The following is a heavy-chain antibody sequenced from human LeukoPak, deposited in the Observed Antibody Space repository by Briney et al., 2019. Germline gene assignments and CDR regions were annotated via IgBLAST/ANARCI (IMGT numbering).Heavy chain of an antibody. CDR2: IYPGDFDT. Sequence: GESLKISCKGSGYSFTNYWIAWVRQMSGKGLEWMGIIYPGDFDTRYSPSFQGQVTISVDKSISTAYLHWSSLKGSDTAMYYCARLNQEGYYYYGMDVWGQGTTVTVSS. V-gene: IGHV5-51*01. J-gene: IGHJ6*02. CDR1: GYSFTNYW. CDR3: ARLNQEGYYYYGMDV.